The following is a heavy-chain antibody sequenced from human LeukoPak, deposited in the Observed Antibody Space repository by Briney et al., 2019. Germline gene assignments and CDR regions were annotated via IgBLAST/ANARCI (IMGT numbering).Heavy chain of an antibody. V-gene: IGHV1-2*02. J-gene: IGHJ4*02. Sequence: ASVKVSCKASGYTFTGYYMHWVRQAPGQGLEGMGWINPNSGGTNHAQKFQGRVTMTRDTSISTAYTELSRLRSDDTAVYYCARDHEVVTLDYWGQGTLVTVSS. CDR1: GYTFTGYY. CDR3: ARDHEVVTLDY. D-gene: IGHD3-22*01. CDR2: INPNSGGT.